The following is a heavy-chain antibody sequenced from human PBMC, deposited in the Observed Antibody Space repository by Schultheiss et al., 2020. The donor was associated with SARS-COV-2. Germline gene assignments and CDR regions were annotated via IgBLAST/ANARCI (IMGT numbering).Heavy chain of an antibody. Sequence: GESLKISCAASGFTFSSYSMNWVRQAPGKGLEWVSSISSSSSYIYYADSVKGRFTISRDNAKNSLYLQMNSLRAEDTAVYYCARDKYYDSSGYYDDYFDYWGQGPLVNVYS. CDR3: ARDKYYDSSGYYDDYFDY. CDR2: ISSSSSYI. J-gene: IGHJ4*02. V-gene: IGHV3-21*01. CDR1: GFTFSSYS. D-gene: IGHD3-22*01.